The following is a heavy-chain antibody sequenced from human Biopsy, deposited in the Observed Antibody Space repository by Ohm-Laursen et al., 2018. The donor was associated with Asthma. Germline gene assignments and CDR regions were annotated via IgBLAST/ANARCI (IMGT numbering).Heavy chain of an antibody. V-gene: IGHV4-31*03. D-gene: IGHD5-18*01. CDR3: ARERVTAMVTYFDY. CDR2: IYYSGST. Sequence: LTCIVSGGSISSGGYYWSWIRQHPGKGLEWIGYIYYSGSTYYNPSLKSRVTISVDTSKNQFSLKLSSVTAADTAVYYCARERVTAMVTYFDYWGQGTLVTVSS. J-gene: IGHJ4*02. CDR1: GGSISSGGYY.